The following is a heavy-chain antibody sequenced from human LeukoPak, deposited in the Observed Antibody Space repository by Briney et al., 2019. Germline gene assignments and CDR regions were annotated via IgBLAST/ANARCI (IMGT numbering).Heavy chain of an antibody. D-gene: IGHD6-19*01. V-gene: IGHV3-7*01. Sequence: PGGSLRLSCAASGFSFSSYWMSWVRQAPGKGLEWVANIKQDGSEKYHVDSVKGRFTISRDNAKNSLYLQMNSLRAEDTAVYYCARYIYSSGWCFDYWGQGTLVTVSS. J-gene: IGHJ4*02. CDR3: ARYIYSSGWCFDY. CDR1: GFSFSSYW. CDR2: IKQDGSEK.